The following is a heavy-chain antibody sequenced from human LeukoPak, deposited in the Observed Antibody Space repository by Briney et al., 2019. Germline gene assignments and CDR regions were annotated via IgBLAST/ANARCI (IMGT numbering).Heavy chain of an antibody. CDR2: ISYDGSNK. V-gene: IGHV3-30*04. J-gene: IGHJ4*02. Sequence: GGSLRLSCAASGFTFSSYAMHWVRQAPGKGLEWVAVISYDGSNKYYADSVKGRFTISRDNSKNTLYLQMNSLRAEDTAVYYCARAGYSSSWPIGVASYLDYWGQGTLVTVSS. D-gene: IGHD6-13*01. CDR3: ARAGYSSSWPIGVASYLDY. CDR1: GFTFSSYA.